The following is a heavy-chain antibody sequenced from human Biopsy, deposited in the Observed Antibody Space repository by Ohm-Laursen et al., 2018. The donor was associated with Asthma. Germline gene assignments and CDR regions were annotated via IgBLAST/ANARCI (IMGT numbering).Heavy chain of an antibody. CDR1: GFTFDDYA. Sequence: SLRLSCAASGFTFDDYAMSWVRQAPGKGLEWVSGINWNGGSTGYADSVKGRFTISRDNAKNSLYLQMNSPRAEDTAVYYCARSIYDFWSGYYGMDVWGQGTTVTVSS. D-gene: IGHD3-3*01. J-gene: IGHJ6*02. CDR2: INWNGGST. V-gene: IGHV3-20*04. CDR3: ARSIYDFWSGYYGMDV.